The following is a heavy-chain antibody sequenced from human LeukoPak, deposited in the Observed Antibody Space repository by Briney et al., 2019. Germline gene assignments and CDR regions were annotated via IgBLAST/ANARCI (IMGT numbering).Heavy chain of an antibody. V-gene: IGHV3-23*01. J-gene: IGHJ6*02. Sequence: LTGGSLRLSCAASGFTFSSYGMSWVRQAPGKGLEWVLVISGSGGSTYYADSVKGRFTISRDNSKNTLYLQMNSLRVEDTAVYYCGGAGVDYYYGMNVWGQGTTVTVSS. CDR3: GGAGVDYYYGMNV. D-gene: IGHD2-15*01. CDR2: ISGSGGST. CDR1: GFTFSSYG.